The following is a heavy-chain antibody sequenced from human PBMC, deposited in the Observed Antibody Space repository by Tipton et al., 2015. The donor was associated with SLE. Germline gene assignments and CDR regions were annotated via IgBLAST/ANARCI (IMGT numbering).Heavy chain of an antibody. J-gene: IGHJ4*02. Sequence: LRLSCTVSGGSISSYYWSWIPQPPGKGLEWIGYIYYSGSTNYNPSLKSRVTISVDTSKNQFSLKLSSVTAADTAVYYCARDGYGGSHFSYWGQGTLVTVSS. V-gene: IGHV4-59*01. CDR3: ARDGYGGSHFSY. CDR2: IYYSGST. D-gene: IGHD1-26*01. CDR1: GGSISSYY.